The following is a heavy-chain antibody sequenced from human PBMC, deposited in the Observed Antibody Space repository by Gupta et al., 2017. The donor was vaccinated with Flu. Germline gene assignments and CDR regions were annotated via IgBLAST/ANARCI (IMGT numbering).Heavy chain of an antibody. CDR1: FSSYE. Sequence: FSSYEMNWVRQAPGKALDWVSYISSSGTAKHYADSVQGRFTISRDNDRNSLFLQMDSLRAEDTAVYYCVRLVDRGYKWFDPWGQGTLVTVSS. D-gene: IGHD2-8*02. J-gene: IGHJ5*02. V-gene: IGHV3-48*03. CDR3: VRLVDRGYKWFDP. CDR2: ISSSGTAK.